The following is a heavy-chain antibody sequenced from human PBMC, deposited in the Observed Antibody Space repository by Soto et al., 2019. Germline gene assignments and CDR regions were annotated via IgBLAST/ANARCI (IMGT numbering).Heavy chain of an antibody. CDR2: IFSNDEK. CDR1: GFSLSDARMG. CDR3: ARIRTLFGGITAYYGMDV. J-gene: IGHJ6*02. V-gene: IGHV2-26*01. Sequence: SCPTLVNPTETLTLTCTVSGFSLSDARMGVSWIRQPPGKALEWLAHIFSNDEKSYSTSLKSRLTISKDTSISQVVLTMTKMDPVDTGTYYCARIRTLFGGITAYYGMDVWGQGTTVTVS. D-gene: IGHD3-3*01.